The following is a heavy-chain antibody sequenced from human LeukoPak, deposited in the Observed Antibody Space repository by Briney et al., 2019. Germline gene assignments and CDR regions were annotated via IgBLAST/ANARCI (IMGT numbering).Heavy chain of an antibody. V-gene: IGHV3-23*01. D-gene: IGHD3-22*01. J-gene: IGHJ4*02. CDR1: GFSFVNNA. Sequence: GGSLRLSCAASGFSFVNNAMGWVRQAPGKGLEWVSGISGSGSNTYYADSVKGRFTISRDNAKNSLYLQMHSLRAEDTAVYYCARCSGYYHEPFDYWGQGTLVTVSS. CDR2: ISGSGSNT. CDR3: ARCSGYYHEPFDY.